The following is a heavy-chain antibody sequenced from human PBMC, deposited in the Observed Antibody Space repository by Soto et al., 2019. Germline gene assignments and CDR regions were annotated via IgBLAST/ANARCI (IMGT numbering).Heavy chain of an antibody. J-gene: IGHJ4*02. D-gene: IGHD4-17*01. Sequence: QVQLVQSGAAVRKPGASVKVSCKASGYIFANYYIHLVRQAPGQGLEWMGIISTSGLTPTYAQKFKGTITMTKDTFTTTVYMKLNSLSSEDTAVYYCARDQDGDYGLDYWGQGTLVSVSS. V-gene: IGHV1-46*01. CDR1: GYIFANYY. CDR3: ARDQDGDYGLDY. CDR2: ISTSGLTP.